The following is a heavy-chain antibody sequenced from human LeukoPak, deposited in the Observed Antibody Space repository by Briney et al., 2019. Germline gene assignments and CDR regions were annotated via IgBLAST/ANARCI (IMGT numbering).Heavy chain of an antibody. J-gene: IGHJ4*02. CDR2: ISSSSSYI. CDR3: ARGWNYALRFDY. CDR1: GFTFSSYS. V-gene: IGHV3-21*01. D-gene: IGHD1-7*01. Sequence: GGSLRLSCAASGFTFSSYSMNWVRQAPGKGLEWASSISSSSSYIYYADSVKGRFTISRDNAKNSLYLQMNSLRADDTAVYYCARGWNYALRFDYWGQGTLVTVSS.